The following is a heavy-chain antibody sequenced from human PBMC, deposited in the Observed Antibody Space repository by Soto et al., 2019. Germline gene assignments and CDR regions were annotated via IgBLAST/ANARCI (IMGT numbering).Heavy chain of an antibody. V-gene: IGHV1-2*02. CDR2: IDPRSGGT. J-gene: IGHJ4*02. D-gene: IGHD3-10*01. CDR3: ATDDYGISHY. Sequence: ASVKVSCKVSGYPFTTYYIHWVRQAPGQGLEWMGWIDPRSGGTVYEQKFQGRVTMTRDTSISTVYMDLSGLTSDDTALYYCATDDYGISHYWGKGSLVTVSS. CDR1: GYPFTTYY.